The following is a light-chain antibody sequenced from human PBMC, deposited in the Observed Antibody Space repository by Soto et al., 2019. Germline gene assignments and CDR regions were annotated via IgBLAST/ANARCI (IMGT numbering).Light chain of an antibody. CDR1: QIISTF. Sequence: AIQMTQSSSSLSASVGDSVTITSQASQIISTFVNWYQQKGGKAPELLIYAASTLQSGVPSRFSGSGSGTDFTLTISCLQAEDVATYYCQQYYSFPMTFGQGTRLEIK. J-gene: IGKJ5*01. CDR2: AAS. V-gene: IGKV1-8*01. CDR3: QQYYSFPMT.